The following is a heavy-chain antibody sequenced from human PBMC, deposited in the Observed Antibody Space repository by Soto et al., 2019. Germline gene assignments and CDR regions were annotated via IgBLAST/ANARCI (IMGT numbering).Heavy chain of an antibody. CDR1: GYSFTSYW. V-gene: IGHV5-10-1*01. Sequence: RGESLKISCKGSGYSFTSYWISWVRQMPGKGLEWMGRIDPSDSYTNYSPSFQGHVTISADKSISTAYLQWSSLKASDTAMYYCARLDYSSSSGYYYGMDVWGQGTTVTVSS. CDR3: ARLDYSSSSGYYYGMDV. J-gene: IGHJ6*02. D-gene: IGHD6-13*01. CDR2: IDPSDSYT.